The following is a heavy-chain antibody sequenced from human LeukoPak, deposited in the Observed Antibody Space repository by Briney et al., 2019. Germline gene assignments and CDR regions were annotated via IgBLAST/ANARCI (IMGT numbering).Heavy chain of an antibody. CDR1: GGSISSSSYY. CDR3: ARVASSSAGGVDY. D-gene: IGHD6-6*01. J-gene: IGHJ4*02. V-gene: IGHV4-39*01. CDR2: IYYSGST. Sequence: TSETLSLTCTVSGGSISSSSYYWGWIRQPPGKGLEWIGSIYYSGSTYYNPSLKSRVTISIDTSKNQFSLKLRSVTASDTAVYYCARVASSSAGGVDYWGQGTLVTVSS.